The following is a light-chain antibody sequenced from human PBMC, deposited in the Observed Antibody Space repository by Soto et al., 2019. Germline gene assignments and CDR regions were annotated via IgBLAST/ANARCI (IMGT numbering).Light chain of an antibody. J-gene: IGLJ1*01. Sequence: QSVLTQPASVSGSPGQSITISCTGTSSDVGGYNYVSWYQQHPGKAPKLMIYEVSNRPSGVSDRFSGSKSGNRASLTISGLQPEDEADYYCSSYSSSSTLCVFG. CDR3: SSYSSSSTLCV. CDR1: SSDVGGYNY. CDR2: EVS. V-gene: IGLV2-14*01.